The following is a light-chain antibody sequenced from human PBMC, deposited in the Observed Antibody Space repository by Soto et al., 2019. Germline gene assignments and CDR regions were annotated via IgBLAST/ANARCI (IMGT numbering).Light chain of an antibody. CDR3: AAWDDRLTGPV. CDR1: SSNIGSNT. Sequence: QSVLTQPPSASGAPGQRVTISCSGSSSNIGSNTVNWYQQLPGTAPKLLIYSDDRRPSGVPDRFSGSKSGTSASLAISGRQSEDEADYYCAAWDDRLTGPVFGGGTKLNVL. CDR2: SDD. V-gene: IGLV1-44*01. J-gene: IGLJ3*02.